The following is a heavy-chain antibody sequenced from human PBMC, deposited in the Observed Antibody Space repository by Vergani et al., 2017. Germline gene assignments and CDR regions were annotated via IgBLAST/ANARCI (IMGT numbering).Heavy chain of an antibody. CDR1: GFTFSSYW. CDR3: ARAPIAARLLLDY. Sequence: EVQLVESGGGLVQPGGSLRLSCAASGFTFSSYWMSWVRQAPGKGLDWVANIKQDGSEKYYVDSVKGRFTISRANDKNSLYLQMNSLRAEDTAVYYCARAPIAARLLLDYWGQGTLVTVSS. V-gene: IGHV3-7*01. D-gene: IGHD6-6*01. CDR2: IKQDGSEK. J-gene: IGHJ4*02.